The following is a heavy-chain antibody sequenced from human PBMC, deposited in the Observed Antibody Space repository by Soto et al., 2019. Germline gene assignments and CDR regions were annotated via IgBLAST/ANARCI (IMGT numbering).Heavy chain of an antibody. CDR3: AXXPXXXAXXXXENYFDL. J-gene: IGHJ4*02. Sequence: QVQLVQSGAEVKKPGSSVKVSCKASGGTFSNSVXSWVRXXPGQGLEWMGGIIPIFDTTNYAQRLQGRVTIVADESTSTAYMELSSLRSEDTAXXYXAXXPXXXAXXXXENYFDLWGQGTLVTVSS. CDR1: GGTFSNSV. V-gene: IGHV1-69*01. CDR2: IIPIFDTT.